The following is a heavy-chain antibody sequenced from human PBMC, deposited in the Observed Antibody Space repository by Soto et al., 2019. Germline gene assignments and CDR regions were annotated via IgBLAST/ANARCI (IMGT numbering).Heavy chain of an antibody. V-gene: IGHV3-74*01. CDR2: IKNGSDDT. CDR1: GFTLSSYW. J-gene: IGHJ6*02. CDR3: VRFSGLDV. Sequence: GGSLRLSCAASGFTLSSYWMYWVRQTPGKGLVWVARIKNGSDDTSYAESVKGRFTISRDNAKNTLYLQMSSLRSEDTAVYYCVRFSGLDVWGQGTTVTVSS.